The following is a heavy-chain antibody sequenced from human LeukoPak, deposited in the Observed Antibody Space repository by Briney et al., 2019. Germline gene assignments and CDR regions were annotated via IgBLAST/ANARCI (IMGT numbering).Heavy chain of an antibody. Sequence: SGGSLRLSCAASGFTFSSYAMSWVRQAPGKGSEWFSAISGSGGSTDYADSVKGRFTISRDNSKNTVYPQMNSLRDEDTAVYYCAKDQPYDRSGYHDAFDLWGQGTMVTVSA. V-gene: IGHV3-23*01. CDR3: AKDQPYDRSGYHDAFDL. CDR2: ISGSGGST. CDR1: GFTFSSYA. J-gene: IGHJ3*01. D-gene: IGHD3-22*01.